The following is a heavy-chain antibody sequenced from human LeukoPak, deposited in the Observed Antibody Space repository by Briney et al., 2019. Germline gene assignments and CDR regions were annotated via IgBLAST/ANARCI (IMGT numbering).Heavy chain of an antibody. CDR2: IYTSGST. V-gene: IGHV4-4*07. D-gene: IGHD5-18*01. Sequence: SETLSLTCTVSGGSISSYYWSWIRQPAGKGLEWIGRIYTSGSTNYNPSLKSRVTMSVDTSKNQFSLKLSSVTAADTAVYYCASSGYSLFSGWFDPWGQGTLVTVSS. J-gene: IGHJ5*02. CDR1: GGSISSYY. CDR3: ASSGYSLFSGWFDP.